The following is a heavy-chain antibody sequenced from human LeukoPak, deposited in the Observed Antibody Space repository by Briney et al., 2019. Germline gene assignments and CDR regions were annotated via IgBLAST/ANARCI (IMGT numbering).Heavy chain of an antibody. V-gene: IGHV3-23*01. CDR2: ISVGGGST. J-gene: IGHJ4*02. CDR1: GFTFSSYV. Sequence: PGGSLRLSCAASGFTFSSYVMTWVRQAPGIGLEWVSTISVGGGSTYYADSVKGRFTISRDTSKNTLHLQMNSLRVGDTAVYYCVTRGTTGTKYLEHWGQGTLVTVSS. D-gene: IGHD1-1*01. CDR3: VTRGTTGTKYLEH.